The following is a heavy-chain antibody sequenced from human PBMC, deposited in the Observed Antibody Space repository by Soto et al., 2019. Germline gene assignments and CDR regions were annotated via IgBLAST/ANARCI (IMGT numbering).Heavy chain of an antibody. D-gene: IGHD3-10*01. CDR3: GTDRWGGAFDM. J-gene: IGHJ3*02. Sequence: HPGGSLRLSCAAIGFSLRSDWMGWVRQIPGKGLEFVANIKEDGSVKNYVDSVKGRFSISRDNDKNSLYLQMNSLRAEDTAVYYCGTDRWGGAFDMWGQGTTVTVSS. CDR2: IKEDGSVK. CDR1: GFSLRSDW. V-gene: IGHV3-7*01.